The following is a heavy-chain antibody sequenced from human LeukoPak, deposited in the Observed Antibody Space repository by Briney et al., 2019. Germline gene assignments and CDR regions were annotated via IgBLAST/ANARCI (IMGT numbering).Heavy chain of an antibody. CDR2: ISSSGSTI. D-gene: IGHD1-26*01. CDR1: GFTFSSYE. J-gene: IGHJ3*02. V-gene: IGHV3-48*03. CDR3: AREGTGSGDSFNI. Sequence: GGSLRLSCAASGFTFSSYEMNWVRQAPGKGLEWVSYISSSGSTIYYADSVKGRFTISRGNAKNSLYLQMNSLRAEDTAVYYCAREGTGSGDSFNIWGQGTMVTVSS.